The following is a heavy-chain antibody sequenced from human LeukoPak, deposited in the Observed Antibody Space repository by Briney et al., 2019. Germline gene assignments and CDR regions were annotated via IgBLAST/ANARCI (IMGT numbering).Heavy chain of an antibody. CDR3: AKSARSMALTTPVEY. V-gene: IGHV4-61*01. Sequence: SETLSLTCTVSGGSVSSGSYYWSWIRQPPGKGLEWIGYIYYSGSTNYNPSLKSRVTISVDTSKNQFSLKLSSVTAADAAVYYCAKSARSMALTTPVEYWGQGTLVTVSS. CDR1: GGSVSSGSYY. CDR2: IYYSGST. D-gene: IGHD2/OR15-2a*01. J-gene: IGHJ4*02.